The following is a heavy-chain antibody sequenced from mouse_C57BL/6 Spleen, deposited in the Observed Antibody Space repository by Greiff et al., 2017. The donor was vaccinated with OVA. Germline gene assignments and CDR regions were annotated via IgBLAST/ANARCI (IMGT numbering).Heavy chain of an antibody. D-gene: IGHD6-5*01. Sequence: EVMLVESGGGLVKPGGSLKLSCAASGFTFSDYGMHWVRQAPEKGLEWVAYISSGSSTIYYADTVKGRFTISRDNAKNTLFLQMTSLRSEDTAMYYCARGYACAMDYWGQGTSVTVSS. CDR1: GFTFSDYG. V-gene: IGHV5-17*01. CDR2: ISSGSSTI. CDR3: ARGYACAMDY. J-gene: IGHJ4*01.